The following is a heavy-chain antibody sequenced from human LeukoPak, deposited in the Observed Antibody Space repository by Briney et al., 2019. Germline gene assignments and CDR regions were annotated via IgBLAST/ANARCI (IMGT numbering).Heavy chain of an antibody. D-gene: IGHD6-13*01. Sequence: PSHTLSLTCTVAGASISSSYGSSIRLPPGDGLEWIGSIYYSGTTNNNPSLKSRVTISVDTTKNQFSLQLSSVTAADAAVYYGARGVYIAAAQYGYWGQGTLVTVSS. CDR1: GASISSSY. CDR3: ARGVYIAAAQYGY. CDR2: IYYSGTT. J-gene: IGHJ4*02. V-gene: IGHV4-59*07.